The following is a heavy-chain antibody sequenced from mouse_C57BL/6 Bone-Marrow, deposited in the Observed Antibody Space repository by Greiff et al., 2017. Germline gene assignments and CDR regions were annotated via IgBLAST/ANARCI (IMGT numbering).Heavy chain of an antibody. CDR1: GYTFTNYW. CDR2: IYPGGGYT. CDR3: ARGAVVAPNAMDY. V-gene: IGHV1-63*01. J-gene: IGHJ4*01. Sequence: VQLQESGAELVRPGTSVKMSCKASGYTFTNYWIGWAKQRPGHGLEWIGDIYPGGGYTNYNEKFKGKATLTADKTSSTAYMQFSSLTSEDSAIYYCARGAVVAPNAMDYWGQGTSVTVSS. D-gene: IGHD1-1*01.